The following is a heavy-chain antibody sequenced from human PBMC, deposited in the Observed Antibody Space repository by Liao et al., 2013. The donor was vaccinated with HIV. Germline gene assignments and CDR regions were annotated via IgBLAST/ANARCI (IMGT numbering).Heavy chain of an antibody. CDR3: ARDRNYYKAFDI. CDR2: INHTGST. V-gene: IGHV4-34*01. CDR1: GGSFGEDLS. Sequence: QVRLDQWGGGLLRPSETLSLTCAVYGGSFGEDLSWNWIRQFPGKGLEWIGEINHTGSTNYNPSLKSRVTISIDTSKNEFSLRLSSVTAADTALYYCARDRNYYKAFDIWGQGTMVTVSS. D-gene: IGHD3-10*01. J-gene: IGHJ3*02.